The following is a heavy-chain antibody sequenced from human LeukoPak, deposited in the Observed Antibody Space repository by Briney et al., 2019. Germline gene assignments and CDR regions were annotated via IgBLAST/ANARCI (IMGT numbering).Heavy chain of an antibody. CDR3: ARATAQRYYYYGMDV. CDR1: GFTFSSYS. Sequence: PGGSLRLSCAASGFTFSSYSMNWVRQAPGKGLEWVSSISSSSSYIYYADSVKGRFTISRDNAKNSLYLQMNSLRAEDTAVYYCARATAQRYYYYGMDVWGQGTTVTVSS. J-gene: IGHJ6*02. D-gene: IGHD5-18*01. V-gene: IGHV3-21*01. CDR2: ISSSSSYI.